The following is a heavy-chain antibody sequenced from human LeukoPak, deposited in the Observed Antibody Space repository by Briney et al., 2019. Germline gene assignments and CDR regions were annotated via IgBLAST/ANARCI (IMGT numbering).Heavy chain of an antibody. V-gene: IGHV3-7*01. D-gene: IGHD1-1*01. Sequence: PGGSLRLSWAASGFTFSSYWMSWVRQAAGKGLELGANIKLDGSEKYYLESVKGRFTISRDNAKNSLYLQMNSLRAEDTAVYYCARGKVGFDYWGQGTLVTVSS. CDR1: GFTFSSYW. CDR3: ARGKVGFDY. CDR2: IKLDGSEK. J-gene: IGHJ4*02.